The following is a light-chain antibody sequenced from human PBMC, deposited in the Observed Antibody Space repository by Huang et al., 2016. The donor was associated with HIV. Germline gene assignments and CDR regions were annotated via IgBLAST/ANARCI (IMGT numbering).Light chain of an antibody. V-gene: IGKV1-5*03. CDR3: LQSDSYPYT. CDR1: QSISSW. Sequence: DIQMTQSPSTLSASVGDRVTITCRASQSISSWLAWYQQIPGKAPKLLIHKTSSLESGVPSRFNGSGSGTEFTLTINSLQPGDFATYYCLQSDSYPYTFGQGTKLEIK. CDR2: KTS. J-gene: IGKJ2*01.